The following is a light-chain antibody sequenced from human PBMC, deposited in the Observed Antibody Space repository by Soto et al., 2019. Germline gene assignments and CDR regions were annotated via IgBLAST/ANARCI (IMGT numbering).Light chain of an antibody. J-gene: IGKJ2*01. CDR3: QQRKT. CDR1: RSISSSY. Sequence: DIVLTQSPGTLSLSPGERATISCRASRSISSSYLAWYQQRPGQAPRLLIYGASSRPTGIPDRFSGSVSGIDFTLTISRLEPEDFAVYYCQQRKTFGQGTNLEIK. CDR2: GAS. V-gene: IGKV3-20*01.